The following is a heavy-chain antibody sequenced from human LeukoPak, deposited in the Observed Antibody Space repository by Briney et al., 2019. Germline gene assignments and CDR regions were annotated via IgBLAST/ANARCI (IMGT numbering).Heavy chain of an antibody. D-gene: IGHD1-20*01. CDR3: ARHRNWNGGWDFDY. Sequence: PSETLSLTCTVSGGSISSSSYYWGWIRQPPGKGLEWIGSIYYSGSTYYNPSLKSRVTISVDTSKNQFSLKLSSVTAADTAVYYCARHRNWNGGWDFDYWGQGTLVTVSS. J-gene: IGHJ4*02. V-gene: IGHV4-39*01. CDR1: GGSISSSSYY. CDR2: IYYSGST.